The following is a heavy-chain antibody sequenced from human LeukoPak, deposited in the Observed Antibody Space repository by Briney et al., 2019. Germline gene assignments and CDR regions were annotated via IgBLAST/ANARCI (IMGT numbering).Heavy chain of an antibody. CDR1: GFTFSSYS. CDR2: ISSSSSYI. D-gene: IGHD3-22*01. Sequence: GGSLRLSCAASGFTFSSYSMNWVRQAPGKGLEWVSSISSSSSYIYHADSVKGRFTISRDNAKNSLYLQMNSLRAEDTAVYYCARDLTDYYDSSGFDYWGQGTLVTVSS. J-gene: IGHJ4*02. CDR3: ARDLTDYYDSSGFDY. V-gene: IGHV3-21*01.